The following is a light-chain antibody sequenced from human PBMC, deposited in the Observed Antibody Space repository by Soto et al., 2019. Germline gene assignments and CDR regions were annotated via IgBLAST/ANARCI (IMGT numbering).Light chain of an antibody. CDR3: QHDNNWPPIT. CDR1: QSVSGN. CDR2: GAS. V-gene: IGKV3-15*01. Sequence: EIVMTQSPATLSVSPGERATLSCRASQSVSGNLAWYQQKPGQAPSLLIYGASTRATGIPARFGGSGSGTEFTLTISSLQSEDVAVYYGQHDNNWPPITFGQGTRLEIK. J-gene: IGKJ5*01.